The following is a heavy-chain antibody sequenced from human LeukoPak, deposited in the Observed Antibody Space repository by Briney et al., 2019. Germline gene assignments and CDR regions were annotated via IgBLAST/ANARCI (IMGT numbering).Heavy chain of an antibody. J-gene: IGHJ5*02. CDR3: ARDGGSSGWDNWFDP. V-gene: IGHV3-7*01. D-gene: IGHD6-19*01. CDR2: IKQDGSEK. Sequence: GGSLRLSCAASGFTFSSYWMSWVRQAPGKGLEWVANIKQDGSEKDYVDSVKGRFTISRDNAKNSLYLQMNSLRAEDTAVYYCARDGGSSGWDNWFDPWGQGTLVTVSS. CDR1: GFTFSSYW.